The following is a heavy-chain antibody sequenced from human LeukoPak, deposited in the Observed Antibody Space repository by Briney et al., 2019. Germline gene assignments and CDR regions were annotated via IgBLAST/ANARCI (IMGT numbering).Heavy chain of an antibody. J-gene: IGHJ4*02. Sequence: GGSLRLSCAASGFTFSTYGMHWVRQAPGKGLEWVSAISGSGGSTYYADSVKGRFTISRDNSKNTLYLQMNSLRAEDTAVYYCAKAGSSSPYWGQGTLVTVSS. CDR1: GFTFSTYG. V-gene: IGHV3-23*01. D-gene: IGHD6-6*01. CDR3: AKAGSSSPY. CDR2: ISGSGGST.